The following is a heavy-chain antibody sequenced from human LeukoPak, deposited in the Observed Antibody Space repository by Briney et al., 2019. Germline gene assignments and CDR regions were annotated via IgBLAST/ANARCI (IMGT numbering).Heavy chain of an antibody. D-gene: IGHD1-1*01. CDR1: GDSLSIYY. J-gene: IGHJ4*02. CDR2: IYYRGNT. CDR3: ARAGNNWSFDY. V-gene: IGHV4-59*01. Sequence: SETLSLTCTVSGDSLSIYYWSWIRQRPGKGLEWIGYIYYRGNTNYNPSLKSRVTMAVDTSKNQFSLKVSSVTAADTAVYYCARAGNNWSFDYWGQGTLVTVSS.